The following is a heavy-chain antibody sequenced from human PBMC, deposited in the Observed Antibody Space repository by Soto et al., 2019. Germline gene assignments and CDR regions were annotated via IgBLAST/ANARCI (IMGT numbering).Heavy chain of an antibody. V-gene: IGHV3-64D*06. CDR1: GFTFSGYA. CDR2: ISTNGGST. D-gene: IGHD3-22*01. Sequence: PVGSLRLSCSASGFTFSGYAMHWVRQAPGKGLEYVSSISTNGGSTHYADSVKGRFTISRDNSKNTQYLQMSSLRADDTAVYYCVKGEYYYDSSGYYPFDYWGQGTLVTVSS. J-gene: IGHJ4*02. CDR3: VKGEYYYDSSGYYPFDY.